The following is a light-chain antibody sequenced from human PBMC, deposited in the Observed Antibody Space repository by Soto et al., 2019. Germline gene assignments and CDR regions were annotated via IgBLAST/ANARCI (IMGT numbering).Light chain of an antibody. CDR1: QSVGGH. CDR2: DAS. CDR3: QQYGSSRWT. V-gene: IGKV3-11*01. Sequence: EIVLTQSPATLSLSPGERATLSCRASQSVGGHLAWYQQKPGQAPRLLIYDASDRATGIPARFSGSGSETDFTLTISRLEPEDFAVYYCQQYGSSRWTFGQGTKVEIK. J-gene: IGKJ1*01.